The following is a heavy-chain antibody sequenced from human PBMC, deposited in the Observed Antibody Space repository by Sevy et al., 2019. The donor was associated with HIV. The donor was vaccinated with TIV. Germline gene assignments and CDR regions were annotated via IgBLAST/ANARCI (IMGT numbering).Heavy chain of an antibody. CDR2: IYPGDSAT. CDR3: ARLKVPAAILGAFDY. J-gene: IGHJ4*02. D-gene: IGHD2-2*01. V-gene: IGHV5-51*01. CDR1: GYSFTSYW. Sequence: GESLKISCKGSGYSFTSYWIGWVRQMPGKGLEWMGIIYPGDSATRYSPSFQGQVTISADKSISTAYLQWSSLKASDTAMYYCARLKVPAAILGAFDYWGQGSLVTVSS.